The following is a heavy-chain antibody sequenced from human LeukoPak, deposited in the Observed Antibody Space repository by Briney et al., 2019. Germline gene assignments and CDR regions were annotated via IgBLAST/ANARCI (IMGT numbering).Heavy chain of an antibody. CDR2: IKQDGSEK. V-gene: IGHV3-7*01. D-gene: IGHD3-10*01. CDR1: GFTFSNYW. Sequence: GGSLRLSCAASGFTFSNYWMSWVRQAPGKGLEWVANIKQDGSEKYYVDSVKGRFTISRDNAKNSLFLQMNSLRAEDTAVYFCARGGGSGSYYRHFDYWGQGTLVTVSS. J-gene: IGHJ4*02. CDR3: ARGGGSGSYYRHFDY.